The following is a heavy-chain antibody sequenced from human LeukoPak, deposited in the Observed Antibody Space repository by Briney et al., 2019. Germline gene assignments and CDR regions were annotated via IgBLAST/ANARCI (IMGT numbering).Heavy chain of an antibody. Sequence: ASVTVSCKASGYTFTSYGISWVRQAPGQGLEWMGWISAYNGNTNYAQKLQGRVTMTTDTSTSTAYMELRSLRSDDTAVYYCARVVRGDYVLSDWFDPWGQGTLVTVSS. D-gene: IGHD3-10*01. V-gene: IGHV1-18*01. CDR1: GYTFTSYG. J-gene: IGHJ5*02. CDR2: ISAYNGNT. CDR3: ARVVRGDYVLSDWFDP.